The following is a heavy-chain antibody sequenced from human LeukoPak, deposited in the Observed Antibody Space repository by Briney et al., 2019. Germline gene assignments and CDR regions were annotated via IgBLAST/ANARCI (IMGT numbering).Heavy chain of an antibody. CDR3: ARGEVWVYSGGMDV. D-gene: IGHD2-8*01. CDR1: GDSISSYY. Sequence: SETLSLTCTVSGDSISSYYWSWIRQPPGKGLEWIGYIYYSGSTNYNPSLKSRVTISVDTSKNQFSLKLSSVTAADTAVYYCARGEVWVYSGGMDVWGQGTTVTVSS. J-gene: IGHJ6*02. CDR2: IYYSGST. V-gene: IGHV4-59*12.